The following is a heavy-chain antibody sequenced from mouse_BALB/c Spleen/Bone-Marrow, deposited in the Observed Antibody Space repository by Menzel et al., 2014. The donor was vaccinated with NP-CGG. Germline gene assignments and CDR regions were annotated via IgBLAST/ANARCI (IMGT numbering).Heavy chain of an antibody. CDR2: LPPYNDNP. CDR3: ARSLYGYDWYFYV. CDR1: GYTFTSYV. J-gene: IGHJ1*01. V-gene: IGHV1-14*01. D-gene: IGHD2-2*01. Sequence: VQLQQSGPDLVTPGASVKLSCKASGYTFTSYVMPSVKLILGQGLAWLGNLPPYNDNPNYNDKYKGKATLTLGKSSSTAYMELSSLTSEDSAVYYCARSLYGYDWYFYVWGAGTTVTVSA.